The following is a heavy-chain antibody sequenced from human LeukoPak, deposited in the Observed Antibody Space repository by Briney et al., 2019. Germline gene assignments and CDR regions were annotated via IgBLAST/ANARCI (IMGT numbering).Heavy chain of an antibody. J-gene: IGHJ4*02. CDR1: GFTFSSYA. CDR2: ISGSGGNT. CDR3: AKEDPIVSVGFDY. Sequence: QAGGSLRLSCAASGFTFSSYAMSWVRQAPGKGLEWISAISGSGGNTYYADSVKGRLTISRDNSKNTLFLQMNSLRVEDTAVYYCAKEDPIVSVGFDYWGQGTLVTVTS. V-gene: IGHV3-23*01. D-gene: IGHD2-15*01.